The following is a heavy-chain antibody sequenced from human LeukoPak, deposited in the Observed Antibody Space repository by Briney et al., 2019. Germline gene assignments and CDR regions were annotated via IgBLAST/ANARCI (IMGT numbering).Heavy chain of an antibody. J-gene: IGHJ4*02. CDR2: FDPEDGET. CDR1: GYTLTELS. V-gene: IGHV1-24*01. CDR3: ATERMMVRVFDY. D-gene: IGHD3-10*01. Sequence: ASVKVSCRVSGYTLTELSMHWVRQAPGKGLEWMGGFDPEDGETIYAQKFQGRVTMTEDTSTDAAYMELSSLRSEDTAVYYCATERMMVRVFDYWGQGTLVTVSS.